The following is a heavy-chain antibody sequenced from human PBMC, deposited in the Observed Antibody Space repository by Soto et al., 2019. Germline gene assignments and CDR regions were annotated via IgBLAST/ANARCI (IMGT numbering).Heavy chain of an antibody. CDR3: ARERTTADYYYYGMDV. CDR1: GFTFSSYE. V-gene: IGHV3-48*03. J-gene: IGHJ6*02. D-gene: IGHD4-17*01. CDR2: ISSSGSTI. Sequence: GGSLRLSCAASGFTFSSYEMNWVRQAPGKGLEWVSYISSSGSTIYYADSVKGRFTISRDNAKNSLYLQMNSLRAEDTAVYYCARERTTADYYYYGMDVWGQGTTVTAP.